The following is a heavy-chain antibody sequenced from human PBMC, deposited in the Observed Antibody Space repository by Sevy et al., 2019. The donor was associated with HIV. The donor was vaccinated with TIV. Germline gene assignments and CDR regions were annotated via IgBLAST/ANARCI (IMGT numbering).Heavy chain of an antibody. CDR2: IYYSGST. CDR1: GGSISSGGYY. J-gene: IGHJ3*02. D-gene: IGHD3-22*01. Sequence: SETLSLTCTVSGGSISSGGYYWSWIRQHPGKGLEWIGYIYYSGSTYYNPSLKSRVTISVDTSKNQFFLNLSSVTASNTAVYYCARALPTPNNSITMILGGAFDIWGPGTMVTVSS. CDR3: ARALPTPNNSITMILGGAFDI. V-gene: IGHV4-31*03.